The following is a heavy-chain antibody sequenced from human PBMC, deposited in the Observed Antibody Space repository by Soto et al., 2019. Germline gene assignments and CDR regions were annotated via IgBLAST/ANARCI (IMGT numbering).Heavy chain of an antibody. D-gene: IGHD4-17*01. J-gene: IGHJ4*02. Sequence: EVQLLESGGGLVQSGGSLILSCAASGFTFSNYAMSWVRQAPGQGLEWVSSISGSGGSTYYADSVKGRFTISRDNSKNTLYLQMDSLRAEDTAVYYCTKXRHYDYGDRSFDYWGQGTLVIVSS. CDR2: ISGSGGST. CDR1: GFTFSNYA. CDR3: TKXRHYDYGDRSFDY. V-gene: IGHV3-23*01.